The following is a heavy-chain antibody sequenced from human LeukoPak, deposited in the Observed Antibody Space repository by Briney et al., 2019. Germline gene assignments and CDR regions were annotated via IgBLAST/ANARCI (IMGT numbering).Heavy chain of an antibody. CDR1: GGSISSSSYY. V-gene: IGHV4-39*01. Sequence: SETLSLTCTVSGGSISSSSYYWSWIRQPPGKGLEWIGEINHSGSTNYNPSLKSRVTISIDTSKNQLSLKLSSVTAADTAVYYCARQSVLWFGELYWFDPWGQGTLVTVSS. CDR2: INHSGST. D-gene: IGHD3-10*01. CDR3: ARQSVLWFGELYWFDP. J-gene: IGHJ5*02.